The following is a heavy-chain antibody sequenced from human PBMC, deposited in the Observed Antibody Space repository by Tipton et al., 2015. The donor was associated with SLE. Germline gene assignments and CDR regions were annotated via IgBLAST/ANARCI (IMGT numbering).Heavy chain of an antibody. V-gene: IGHV4-38-2*01. CDR2: IYHSGSI. CDR3: ARSTSGDYFDY. CDR1: GYSISSGYY. Sequence: AVCGYSISSGYYWGWIRQPPGKGLEWIGNIYHSGSIYYNPSLKSRVTISVDTSKNQFSLKLSSVTAADTAVYYCARSTSGDYFDYWGQGTLVTVSS. J-gene: IGHJ4*02. D-gene: IGHD1-26*01.